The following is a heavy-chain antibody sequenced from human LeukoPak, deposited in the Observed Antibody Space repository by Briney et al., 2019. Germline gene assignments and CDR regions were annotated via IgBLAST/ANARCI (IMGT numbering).Heavy chain of an antibody. CDR3: FVVVIAKGY. Sequence: PGRSLRLSCAASGFTFDDYAMHWVRQAPGKGLEWVSGISWNSGSIGYADSVKGRITISRDNAKNSLYLQMNSLRAEDTAVYYCFVVVIAKGYWGQGTLVTVSS. J-gene: IGHJ4*02. V-gene: IGHV3-9*01. D-gene: IGHD2-21*01. CDR2: ISWNSGSI. CDR1: GFTFDDYA.